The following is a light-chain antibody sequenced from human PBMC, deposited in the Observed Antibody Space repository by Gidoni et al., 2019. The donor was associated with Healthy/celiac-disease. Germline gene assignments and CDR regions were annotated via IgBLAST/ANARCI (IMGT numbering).Light chain of an antibody. CDR2: EDS. V-gene: IGLV3-10*01. CDR1: ALQKKY. J-gene: IGLJ2*01. Sequence: SYELTQPPSVSVSPGHTARITCSGDALQKKYAYWYQQKSGQAPVLVIYEDSKRPSGIPERFSGSSSGTMATLTISGAQVEDEADYYCYSTDSSGNHRGVFGGGTKLTVL. CDR3: YSTDSSGNHRGV.